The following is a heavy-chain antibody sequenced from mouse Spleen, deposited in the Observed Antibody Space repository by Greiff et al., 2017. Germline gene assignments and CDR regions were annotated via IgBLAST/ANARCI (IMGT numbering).Heavy chain of an antibody. Sequence: EVKLQESGPGLVKPSQSLSLTCSVTGYSITSGYYWNWIRQFPGNKLEWMGYISYDGSNNYNPSLKNRISITRDTSKNQFFLKLNSVTTEDTATYYCAIYYGKGAFAYWGQGTLVTVSA. V-gene: IGHV3-6*01. J-gene: IGHJ3*01. CDR2: ISYDGSN. CDR1: GYSITSGYY. D-gene: IGHD2-1*01. CDR3: AIYYGKGAFAY.